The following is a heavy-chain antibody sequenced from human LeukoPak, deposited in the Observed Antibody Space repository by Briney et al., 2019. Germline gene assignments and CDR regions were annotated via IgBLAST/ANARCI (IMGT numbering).Heavy chain of an antibody. J-gene: IGHJ3*02. Sequence: PSETLSLTCTVSGGSISSYYWSWIRQPPGKGLEWIGYIYYSGSTNYNPSLKSRVTISVDTSRNQFSLKLSSVTAADTAVYYCGRYYDSSGYFGAFDIWGQGTMVTVSS. D-gene: IGHD3-22*01. CDR2: IYYSGST. CDR1: GGSISSYY. V-gene: IGHV4-59*01. CDR3: GRYYDSSGYFGAFDI.